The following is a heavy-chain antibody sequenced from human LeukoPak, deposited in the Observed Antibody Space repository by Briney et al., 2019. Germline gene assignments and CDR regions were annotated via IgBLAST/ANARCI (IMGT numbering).Heavy chain of an antibody. CDR1: GFTFSSYA. J-gene: IGHJ5*02. Sequence: GGSLRLSCAASGFTFSSYAMSCVRQAPGKGLEWVSAISGSGGSTYYADSVEGRFTISRDNAKNSLYLQMNSLRAEDTAVYYCASFDWFDPWGQGTLVTVSS. CDR3: ASFDWFDP. CDR2: ISGSGGST. D-gene: IGHD3-3*01. V-gene: IGHV3-23*01.